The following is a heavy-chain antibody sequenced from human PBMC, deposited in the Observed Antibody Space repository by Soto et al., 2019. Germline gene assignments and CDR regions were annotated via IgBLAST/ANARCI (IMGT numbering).Heavy chain of an antibody. CDR1: GGSFSGYY. Sequence: QVQLQQWGAGLLKPSETLSLTCAVYGGSFSGYYWSWIRQPPGKGLEWIGESNHVGSTNYNPSLRSXXTXSXXPSKNQVSLRLTAVTAADTAVYYCARVLIAGVTTDWGQGTLVIVSS. V-gene: IGHV4-34*01. CDR3: ARVLIAGVTTD. CDR2: SNHVGST. J-gene: IGHJ4*02. D-gene: IGHD5-18*01.